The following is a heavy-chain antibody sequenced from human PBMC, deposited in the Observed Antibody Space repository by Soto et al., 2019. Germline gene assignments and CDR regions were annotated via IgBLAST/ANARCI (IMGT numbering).Heavy chain of an antibody. Sequence: QVQLVQSGAEVKKPGSSVKVSCKASGGTFSSYAISWVRQAPGQGLEWMGGIIPIFGTANYAQKFQGRVTITADESTSTADMELGSLRSEDTAVYYCARDRRLRGKNDAFDIWGQGTMVTVSS. CDR3: ARDRRLRGKNDAFDI. V-gene: IGHV1-69*01. J-gene: IGHJ3*02. CDR2: IIPIFGTA. D-gene: IGHD3-10*01. CDR1: GGTFSSYA.